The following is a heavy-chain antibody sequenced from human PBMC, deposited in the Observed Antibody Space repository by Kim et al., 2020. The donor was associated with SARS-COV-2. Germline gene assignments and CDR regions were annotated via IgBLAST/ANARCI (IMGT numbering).Heavy chain of an antibody. J-gene: IGHJ1*01. D-gene: IGHD3-10*01. CDR3: ARANYYGSGSYKYFQH. Sequence: SETLSLTCAVYGGSFSGYYWSWIRQPPGKGLEWIGEINHSGSTNYNPSLKSRVTISVDTSKNQFSLKLSSVTAADTAVYYCARANYYGSGSYKYFQHWGQGTLVTVSS. CDR1: GGSFSGYY. V-gene: IGHV4-34*01. CDR2: INHSGST.